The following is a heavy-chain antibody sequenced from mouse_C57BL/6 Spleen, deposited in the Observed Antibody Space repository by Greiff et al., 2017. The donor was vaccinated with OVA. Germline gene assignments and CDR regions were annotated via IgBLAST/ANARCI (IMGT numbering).Heavy chain of an antibody. CDR1: GFTFSSYA. CDR2: ISDGGSYT. Sequence: DVKLVESGGGLVKPGGSLKLSCAASGFTFSSYAMSWVRQTPEKRLEWVATISDGGSYTYYPDNVKGRFTISRDNAKNNLYLQMSHLKSEDTAMYYCARASIYGSSYVDYWGQGTSVTVSS. CDR3: ARASIYGSSYVDY. J-gene: IGHJ4*01. D-gene: IGHD1-1*01. V-gene: IGHV5-4*03.